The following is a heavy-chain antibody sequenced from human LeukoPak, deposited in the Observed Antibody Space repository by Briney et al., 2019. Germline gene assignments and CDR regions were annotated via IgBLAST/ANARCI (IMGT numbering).Heavy chain of an antibody. V-gene: IGHV1-46*01. J-gene: IGHJ4*02. D-gene: IGHD3-10*01. Sequence: VASVKVSCKASGYTFTSYYMHWVRQAPGQGLEWMGIINPSGGSTSYAQKFQGRVTMTRDTSTSTVYMELSSLRSEDTAVYYCARTRKIHYVLLWFGESELDYWGQGTLVTVSS. CDR2: INPSGGST. CDR1: GYTFTSYY. CDR3: ARTRKIHYVLLWFGESELDY.